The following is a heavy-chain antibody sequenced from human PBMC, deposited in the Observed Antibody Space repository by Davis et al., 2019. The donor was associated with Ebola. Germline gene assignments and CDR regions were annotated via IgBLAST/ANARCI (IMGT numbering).Heavy chain of an antibody. CDR1: GFTFSSYW. D-gene: IGHD3-22*01. CDR3: ARGREAYYYDSSGYYLANSGPDY. CDR2: INSDGSSP. V-gene: IGHV3-74*01. Sequence: GESLKISCAASGFTFSSYWMHWVRQAPGKGLVWVSRINSDGSSPSYTDSAKGRFTISRDNAKNTLYLQMNSLRAEDTAVYYCARGREAYYYDSSGYYLANSGPDYWGQGTLVTVSS. J-gene: IGHJ4*02.